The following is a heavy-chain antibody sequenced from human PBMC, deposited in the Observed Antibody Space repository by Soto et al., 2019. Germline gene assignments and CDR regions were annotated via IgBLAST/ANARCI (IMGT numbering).Heavy chain of an antibody. V-gene: IGHV3-33*01. CDR2: IWYDGSNK. J-gene: IGHJ4*02. CDR1: GFTFSSYG. D-gene: IGHD3-22*01. CDR3: ARDAGGVVVISYYFDY. Sequence: PGGSLRLSCAASGFTFSSYGMHWVRQAPGKGLEWVAVIWYDGSNKYYADSVKGRFTISRDNSKNTLYLQMNSLRAEDTAVYYCARDAGGVVVISYYFDYWGQGTLVTVSS.